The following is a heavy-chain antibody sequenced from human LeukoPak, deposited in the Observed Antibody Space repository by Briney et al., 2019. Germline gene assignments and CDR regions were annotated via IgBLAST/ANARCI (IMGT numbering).Heavy chain of an antibody. CDR1: GFIVSNNY. V-gene: IGHV3-66*01. CDR2: IYSGDNT. CDR3: ARGEADGYSDH. Sequence: GGSLRLSCTASGFIVSNNYMTWVRQAPGKGLEWVSVIYSGDNTYYADSVKGRFTISRDISKNTLFLQMNNLSVDDTAVYYCARGEADGYSDHWGQGTLVTVFS. J-gene: IGHJ4*02. D-gene: IGHD5-24*01.